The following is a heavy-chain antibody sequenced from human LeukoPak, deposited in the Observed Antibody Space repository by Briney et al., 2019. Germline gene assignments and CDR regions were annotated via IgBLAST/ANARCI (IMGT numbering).Heavy chain of an antibody. Sequence: PGGSLRLSCAASGFTFSSYTMHWVRQAPGKGLEYVSAISSNGGSTYYANSVKGRFTISRDNSKNTLYLQMGSLRAEDMAIYYCARSKYSDYWGQGTLVTVSS. CDR3: ARSKYSDY. CDR1: GFTFSSYT. CDR2: ISSNGGST. V-gene: IGHV3-64*01. D-gene: IGHD4-11*01. J-gene: IGHJ4*02.